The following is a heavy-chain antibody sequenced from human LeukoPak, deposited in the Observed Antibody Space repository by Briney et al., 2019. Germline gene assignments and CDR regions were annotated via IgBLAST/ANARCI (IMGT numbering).Heavy chain of an antibody. CDR1: GFTFSSYG. Sequence: GGSLRLSCAASGFTFSSYGMSWVRQAPGKGLEWVSAISGSGGSTYYADSVKGRFTISREDSKNTLYLQLNSLRAEDTALYYCATNSGWYGVSWGQGTLVTVSS. CDR2: ISGSGGST. D-gene: IGHD6-19*01. V-gene: IGHV3-23*01. J-gene: IGHJ4*02. CDR3: ATNSGWYGVS.